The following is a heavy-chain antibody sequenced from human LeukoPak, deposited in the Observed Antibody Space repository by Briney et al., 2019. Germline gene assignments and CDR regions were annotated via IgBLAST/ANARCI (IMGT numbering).Heavy chain of an antibody. CDR3: ARGYSYGYSFDY. D-gene: IGHD5-18*01. J-gene: IGHJ4*02. Sequence: SETLSLTCTVSGGSISSYYWSWIRQPPGKGLEWIGFIYYSGSTNYNPYLKSRVTISVDTSKNQFSLKLSSVTAADTAVYFCARGYSYGYSFDYWGQGTLVTVSS. CDR2: IYYSGST. CDR1: GGSISSYY. V-gene: IGHV4-59*01.